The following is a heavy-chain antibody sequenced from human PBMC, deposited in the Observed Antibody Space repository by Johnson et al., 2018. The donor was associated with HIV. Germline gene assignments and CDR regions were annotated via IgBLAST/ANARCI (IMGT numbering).Heavy chain of an antibody. D-gene: IGHD6-19*01. CDR2: INWNGGST. CDR1: GFMFDDYG. CDR3: ARDRQAVRGTFDI. J-gene: IGHJ3*02. Sequence: VQLVESGGGVVRHGGSLRLSCTASGFMFDDYGMNWVRQAPGKGLEWVSGINWNGGSTGYADSMKGRFTISRDNAKNSLYLQMNSLRAEDTALYYCARDRQAVRGTFDIWGQGTMVTVSS. V-gene: IGHV3-20*04.